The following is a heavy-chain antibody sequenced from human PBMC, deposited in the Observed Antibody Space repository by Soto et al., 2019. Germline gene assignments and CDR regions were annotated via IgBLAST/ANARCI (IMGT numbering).Heavy chain of an antibody. CDR3: ARREYHHDFQY. V-gene: IGHV5-51*01. CDR2: IYPGDSDV. CDR1: EYTFSNFW. J-gene: IGHJ4*01. Sequence: GESLKISCKGSEYTFSNFWIAWVRQMPGKGLEWMGSIYPGDSDVKYSPSFQGQVTISVGRSLNTAYLQWDSLKASDTGKYFCARREYHHDFQYWGQGXLVTVYS.